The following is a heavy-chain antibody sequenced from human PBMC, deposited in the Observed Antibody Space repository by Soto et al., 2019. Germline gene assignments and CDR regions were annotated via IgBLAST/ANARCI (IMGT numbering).Heavy chain of an antibody. J-gene: IGHJ4*02. CDR3: ASGASRWYPYFFDS. CDR2: IIPYYNTL. Sequence: QAQVVQSGAEVRKPGSSVKLSCKASEGTFNSYAIAWVRQAPGQGLEWMGGIIPYYNTLNYAQKFQDRVTITADDSTYTVYMEVSSLRSGDTAVYFCASGASRWYPYFFDSWAQGTLVTVSP. V-gene: IGHV1-69*01. CDR1: EGTFNSYA. D-gene: IGHD6-13*01.